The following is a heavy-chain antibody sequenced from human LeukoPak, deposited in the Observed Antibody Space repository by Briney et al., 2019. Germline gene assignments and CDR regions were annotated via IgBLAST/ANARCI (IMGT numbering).Heavy chain of an antibody. J-gene: IGHJ4*02. CDR2: IYYSGST. D-gene: IGHD2-2*01. CDR3: ARGYCSSTSCPFVY. V-gene: IGHV4-59*01. CDR1: GGSISSYY. Sequence: SETLSLTCTVSGGSISSYYWSWIRQPPGKGLEWIGYIYYSGSTNYNPSLKSRVTISVDTSKNQFSLKLSSVTAADTAVYYCARGYCSSTSCPFVYWGQGTLVTVSS.